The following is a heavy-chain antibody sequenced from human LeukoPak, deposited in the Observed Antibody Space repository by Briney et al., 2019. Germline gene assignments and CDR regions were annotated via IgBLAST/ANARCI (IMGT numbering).Heavy chain of an antibody. Sequence: PGRSLRLSCAASGFTFSGYTMNWVRQAPGKGLEWVSCISSSSSYIYYADSVKGRFTISRDNAKNSVYLQMNSLRAEDTAVYYCGRGNVADYWGQGTLVTVSS. CDR1: GFTFSGYT. CDR3: GRGNVADY. V-gene: IGHV3-21*01. CDR2: ISSSSSYI. D-gene: IGHD2-15*01. J-gene: IGHJ4*02.